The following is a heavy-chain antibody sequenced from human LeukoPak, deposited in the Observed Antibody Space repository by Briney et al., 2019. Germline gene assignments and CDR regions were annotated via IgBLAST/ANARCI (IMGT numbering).Heavy chain of an antibody. D-gene: IGHD5-24*01. J-gene: IGHJ4*02. V-gene: IGHV1-18*01. CDR2: ISPYNGEA. CDR1: GYPFSGFR. Sequence: ASVTVSCKASGYPFSGFRISWVRQAPGQGLEWMGWISPYNGEASYSQVVQDRVTMTTDISTGTADMELRGLKSDDTAVYCCARVGGGNYYYFDSWGQGTLVSVSS. CDR3: ARVGGGNYYYFDS.